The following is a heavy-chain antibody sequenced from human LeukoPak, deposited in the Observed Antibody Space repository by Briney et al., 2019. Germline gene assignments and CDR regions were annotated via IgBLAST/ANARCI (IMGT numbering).Heavy chain of an antibody. V-gene: IGHV3-30*02. CDR1: GFTFSSYA. Sequence: GGSLRLSCAASGFTFSSYAMHWVRQAPGKGLEWVAFIRYDGSNKYYADSVKGRFTISRDNSKNTLYLQMNSLRAEDTAVYYCAKDAQIYSTYDWRWFDPWGQGTLVTVSS. J-gene: IGHJ5*02. CDR2: IRYDGSNK. D-gene: IGHD4-11*01. CDR3: AKDAQIYSTYDWRWFDP.